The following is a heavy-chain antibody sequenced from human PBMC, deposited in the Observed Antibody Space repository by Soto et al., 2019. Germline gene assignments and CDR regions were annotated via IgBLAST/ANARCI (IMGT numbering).Heavy chain of an antibody. V-gene: IGHV3-21*01. CDR2: ISSSSSYI. Sequence: GGSLRLSCAASGFTFSSYSMNWVRQAPGKGLEWVSSISSSSSYIYYADSVKGRFTISRDNAKNSLYLQMNSLRAEDTAVYYCARGLYYYDSSGYYGNWGHGTLVTVSS. CDR3: ARGLYYYDSSGYYGN. D-gene: IGHD3-22*01. CDR1: GFTFSSYS. J-gene: IGHJ4*01.